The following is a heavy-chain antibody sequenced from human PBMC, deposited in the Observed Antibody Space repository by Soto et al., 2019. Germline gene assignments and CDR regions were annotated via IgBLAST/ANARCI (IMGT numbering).Heavy chain of an antibody. Sequence: SETLSLTCTVSGGSINTFYWSWVRQPAGKGLEWIGRIFSSGSTSFNPSLESRVAMSVDTSKNHSSLNLSSVTAADMAVYYCAREGSYSAYNFAHGIQLWSFDFWGQGALVTVSS. V-gene: IGHV4-4*07. CDR3: AREGSYSAYNFAHGIQLWSFDF. CDR1: GGSINTFY. D-gene: IGHD5-12*01. CDR2: IFSSGST. J-gene: IGHJ4*02.